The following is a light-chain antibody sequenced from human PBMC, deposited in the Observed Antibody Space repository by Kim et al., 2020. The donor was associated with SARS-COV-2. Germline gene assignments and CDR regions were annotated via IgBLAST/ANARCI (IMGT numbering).Light chain of an antibody. J-gene: IGKJ4*01. V-gene: IGKV3-11*01. CDR1: KSVNSQ. Sequence: LSPEERATLSCRTSKSVNSQLAWYQQKFGQPPRLLIYDASNRATGIPARFSGSGSGTDFTLSISSLEPEDFAVYYCQQGSKRPLTFGGGTKVDIK. CDR2: DAS. CDR3: QQGSKRPLT.